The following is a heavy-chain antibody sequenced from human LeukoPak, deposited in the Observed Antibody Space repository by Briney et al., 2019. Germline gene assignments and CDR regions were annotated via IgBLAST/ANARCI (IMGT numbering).Heavy chain of an antibody. V-gene: IGHV3-23*01. CDR1: EFTFSSYA. D-gene: IGHD6-13*01. CDR2: ISGSGGST. CDR3: AKAHPYSSSWFYYFDY. J-gene: IGHJ4*02. Sequence: GGSLRLSCAAPEFTFSSYAMTWVRQAPGKGLEWVSGISGSGGSTYYADSVKGRFTISRDNSKNTLYSQMNSLRAEDTAVYYCAKAHPYSSSWFYYFDYWGQGTLVTVSS.